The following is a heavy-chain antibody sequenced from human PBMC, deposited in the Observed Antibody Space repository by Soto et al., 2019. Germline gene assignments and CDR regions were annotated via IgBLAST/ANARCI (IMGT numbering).Heavy chain of an antibody. CDR2: IYPGDSDT. D-gene: IGHD2-15*01. V-gene: IGHV5-51*01. CDR1: GYSFTSYW. Sequence: GESLKISCKGSGYSFTSYWIGWVRQMPGKGLEWMGIIYPGDSDTRYSPSFQGQVTISADKSISTAYLQWSSLKASDTAMYYCARHYCSGGSRYFVFVDYWGQGTLVTVSS. J-gene: IGHJ4*02. CDR3: ARHYCSGGSRYFVFVDY.